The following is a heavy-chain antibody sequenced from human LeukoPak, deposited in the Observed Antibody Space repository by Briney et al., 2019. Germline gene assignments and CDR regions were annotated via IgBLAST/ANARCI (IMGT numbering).Heavy chain of an antibody. CDR2: ISSRSSYI. V-gene: IGHV3-21*01. CDR3: ARDLDNLYDSSGYYYPSFDY. D-gene: IGHD3-22*01. Sequence: GGSLRLSCAAPGFTFSSYSMNWVRQAPGKGLEWVSSISSRSSYIYYADSVKGRFTISRDNAKNSLYLQMNSLRAEDTAVYYCARDLDNLYDSSGYYYPSFDYWGQGTLVTVSS. J-gene: IGHJ4*02. CDR1: GFTFSSYS.